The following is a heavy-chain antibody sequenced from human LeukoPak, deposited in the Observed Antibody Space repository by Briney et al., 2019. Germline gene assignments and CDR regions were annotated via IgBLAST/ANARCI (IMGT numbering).Heavy chain of an antibody. CDR2: LYSGGST. CDR1: GFTVSSNY. CDR3: ARDRYCSGGSCYSGVLGYFDY. V-gene: IGHV3-66*01. J-gene: IGHJ4*02. D-gene: IGHD2-15*01. Sequence: GGSLRLSCAASGFTVSSNYMSWVRQAPEKELEWVSVLYSGGSTYYADSVKGRFIISRDNSKNTLYLQMNNLRAEDTAVYYCARDRYCSGGSCYSGVLGYFDYWGQGTLVTVSS.